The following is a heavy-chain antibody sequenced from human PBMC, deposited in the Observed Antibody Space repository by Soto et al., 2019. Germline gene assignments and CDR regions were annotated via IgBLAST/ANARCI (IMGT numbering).Heavy chain of an antibody. CDR2: IKSDGGSA. J-gene: IGHJ6*03. CDR1: GFTFSDFW. Sequence: EVQLVESGGGLVQPGGSLRLSCAASGFTFSDFWLHWVRQAPEKGLVWVSRIKSDGGSANYADSVKGRFTIFRDNAKTTVYMPMDSLRAEDTAVYYCARGAKGAYYVDVWGKGTRVTVSS. D-gene: IGHD2-21*01. CDR3: ARGAKGAYYVDV. V-gene: IGHV3-74*01.